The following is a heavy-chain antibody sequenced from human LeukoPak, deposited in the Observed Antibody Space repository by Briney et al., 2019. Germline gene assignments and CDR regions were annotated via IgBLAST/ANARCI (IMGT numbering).Heavy chain of an antibody. J-gene: IGHJ4*02. Sequence: PGGSLRLSCAASGFTFSSSGMHWVRQAPGKGLEWVALIWYDGINEYYADSVKGRFTISRDDSKNTLYLQMNSLRAEDTAVYYCARDKGSGWGERYYFDYWGQGTLVTVSS. CDR3: ARDKGSGWGERYYFDY. V-gene: IGHV3-33*01. D-gene: IGHD6-25*01. CDR1: GFTFSSSG. CDR2: IWYDGINE.